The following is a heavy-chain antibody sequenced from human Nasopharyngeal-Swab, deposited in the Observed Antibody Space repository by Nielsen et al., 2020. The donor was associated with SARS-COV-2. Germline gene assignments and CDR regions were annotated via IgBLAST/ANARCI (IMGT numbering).Heavy chain of an antibody. D-gene: IGHD3-3*01. V-gene: IGHV1-18*01. CDR1: GYTFTSYG. CDR3: ARWNYDFWSGYASYYYYGMDV. Sequence: ASVKVSCKASGYTFTSYGISWVRQAPGQGLEWMGWISAYNGNTNYAQKLQGRVTMTTDTSTSTAYMELRSLRSDDTAVYYCARWNYDFWSGYASYYYYGMDVWGQGTTVTVSS. CDR2: ISAYNGNT. J-gene: IGHJ6*02.